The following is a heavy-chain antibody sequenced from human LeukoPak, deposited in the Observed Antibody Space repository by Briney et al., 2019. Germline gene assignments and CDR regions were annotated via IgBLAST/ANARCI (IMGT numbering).Heavy chain of an antibody. CDR2: INHSGST. CDR3: ARESSSRATYAFDI. Sequence: SETLSLTCAVYGGSFSGYYWSWIRQPPGKGLEWIGEINHSGSTNYNPSLKSRVTISVDTSKNQFSLKLSSVTAADTAVYYCARESSSRATYAFDIWGQGTMVTVSS. CDR1: GGSFSGYY. V-gene: IGHV4-34*01. J-gene: IGHJ3*02. D-gene: IGHD6-13*01.